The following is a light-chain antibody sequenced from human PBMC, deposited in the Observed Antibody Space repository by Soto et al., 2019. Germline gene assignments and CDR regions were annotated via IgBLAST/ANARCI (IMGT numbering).Light chain of an antibody. V-gene: IGKV3-20*01. J-gene: IGKJ2*01. CDR3: QQYGVSQNT. Sequence: ESVLTQSPGTLSLPPGERATLSCRASRAVTSNFLAWYQQKPGQAPRLLIYAASSRATGIPDRFSGSGSGTDFTLTISRLEPEDFAVYYCQQYGVSQNTFGQGTKLETK. CDR1: RAVTSNF. CDR2: AAS.